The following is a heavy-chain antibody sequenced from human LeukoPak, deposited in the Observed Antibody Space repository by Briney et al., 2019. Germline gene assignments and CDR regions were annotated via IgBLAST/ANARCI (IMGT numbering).Heavy chain of an antibody. CDR2: LYRGGTT. CDR3: ARGLYGSGTYGGFDY. Sequence: GGSLRLSCAASGFTVTSDYMSWVRQAPGKGLEWVSVLYRGGTTYYADSVKGRFTISRDYSKNTLYLQMNSLRAEDTAVYYCARGLYGSGTYGGFDYWGQGTLVTVSS. J-gene: IGHJ4*02. D-gene: IGHD3-10*01. V-gene: IGHV3-53*01. CDR1: GFTVTSDY.